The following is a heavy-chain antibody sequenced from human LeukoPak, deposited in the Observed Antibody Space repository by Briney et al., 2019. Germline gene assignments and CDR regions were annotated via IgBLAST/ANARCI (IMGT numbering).Heavy chain of an antibody. CDR3: TTHGVIAAAGH. V-gene: IGHV4-4*07. CDR1: GGSISRYY. J-gene: IGHJ4*02. Sequence: SETLSLTCSVSGGSISRYYWSWIRQPAGKGLEWIGRIYSSGSTNYNPSLKSRVTMALDTSKNQFSLKLSSVTAADTAVYYCTTHGVIAAAGHWGQGTLVTVSS. CDR2: IYSSGST. D-gene: IGHD6-13*01.